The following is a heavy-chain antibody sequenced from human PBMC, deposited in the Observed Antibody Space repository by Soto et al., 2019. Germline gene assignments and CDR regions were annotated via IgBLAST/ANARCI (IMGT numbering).Heavy chain of an antibody. CDR2: ISYDGSNK. J-gene: IGHJ4*02. Sequence: QVQLVESGGGVVQPGRSLRLSCAASGFTFSSYGMHWVRQAPGKGLEWVAVISYDGSNKYYADSVKGRFTISRDNSKNTLYLQMNSLRAEDTAVYYCAKDDGSDELYDYWGQGTLVTVSS. CDR3: AKDDGSDELYDY. D-gene: IGHD3-10*01. CDR1: GFTFSSYG. V-gene: IGHV3-30*18.